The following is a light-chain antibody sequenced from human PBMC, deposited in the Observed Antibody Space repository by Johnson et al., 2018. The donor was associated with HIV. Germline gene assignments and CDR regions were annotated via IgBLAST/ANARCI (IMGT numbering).Light chain of an antibody. Sequence: QPVLTQPPSMSAAPGQRVTISCSGSSSNIGHNYVSWYQQVPGTAPQLLIYDNNKRPSGIPDRFSGSKSGTSATPALTGLQTGDESDYYCGTWDSSLRFGFFGTGTKVTFL. CDR3: GTWDSSLRFGF. CDR1: SSNIGHNY. J-gene: IGLJ1*01. V-gene: IGLV1-51*01. CDR2: DNN.